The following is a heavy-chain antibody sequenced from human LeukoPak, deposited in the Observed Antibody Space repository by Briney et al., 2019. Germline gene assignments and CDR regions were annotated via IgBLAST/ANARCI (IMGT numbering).Heavy chain of an antibody. V-gene: IGHV1-46*01. J-gene: IGHJ6*02. Sequence: ASVKVSCKASGYTFTSYYMHWVRQAPGQGFEWMGIINPSGGSTSYAQKFQGRVTMTRNTSTSTVYMELSSLRSEDTAVYYCARDCQDLGYYYGMDVWGQGTTVTVSS. CDR3: ARDCQDLGYYYGMDV. CDR1: GYTFTSYY. CDR2: INPSGGST. D-gene: IGHD3-16*01.